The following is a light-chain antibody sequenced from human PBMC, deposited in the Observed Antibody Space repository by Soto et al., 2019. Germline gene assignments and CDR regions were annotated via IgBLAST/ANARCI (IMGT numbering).Light chain of an antibody. Sequence: SYELTQPPSVSVAPGKTARITCGGNNIGSKSVHWYQQKPGQAPVLVIYYDSDRPSAIPERFSGSNSGNTATLTISRVEAGDEADYYCQVWDSSSDNYVFGTGTKVTVL. CDR1: NIGSKS. J-gene: IGLJ1*01. V-gene: IGLV3-21*04. CDR3: QVWDSSSDNYV. CDR2: YDS.